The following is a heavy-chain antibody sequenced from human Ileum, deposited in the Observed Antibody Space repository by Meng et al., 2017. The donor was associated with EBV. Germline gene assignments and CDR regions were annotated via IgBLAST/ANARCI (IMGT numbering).Heavy chain of an antibody. Sequence: VLWVGAGGGLVQLGGSLRLSCAASGFTCNNYWMHWVRQAPGKGLVWVSHIINDGSTTSYTDSVKGRFTISRDNAKNTVYLQMNSLRAEDTAVYYCARGAGGFDYWGQGILVTVSS. CDR2: IINDGSTT. D-gene: IGHD2-15*01. J-gene: IGHJ4*02. V-gene: IGHV3-74*01. CDR1: GFTCNNYW. CDR3: ARGAGGFDY.